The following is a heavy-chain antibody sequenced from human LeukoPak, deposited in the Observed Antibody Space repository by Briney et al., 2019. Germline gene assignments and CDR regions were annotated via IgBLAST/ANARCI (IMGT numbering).Heavy chain of an antibody. CDR3: ARGAGYSREVNYYYYMDV. CDR2: IYYSGST. D-gene: IGHD1-26*01. Sequence: SETLSLTCTVSGVSISSYYWIWLRPPPGKGLEWIGYIYYSGSTNYNPSLKRRVTMPVDTSNSQFSLKLNSVTAADTAVYYCARGAGYSREVNYYYYMDVWGKGTTVTVSS. V-gene: IGHV4-59*12. J-gene: IGHJ6*03. CDR1: GVSISSYY.